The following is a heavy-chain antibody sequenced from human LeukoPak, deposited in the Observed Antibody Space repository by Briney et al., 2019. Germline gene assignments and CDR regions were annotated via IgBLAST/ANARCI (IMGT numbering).Heavy chain of an antibody. CDR2: IYHTGNR. V-gene: IGHV4-59*08. Sequence: SETLSLTCTVSGGSVSSDYWSWIRQPPGKGLEWIGYIYHTGNRDYNPSLKSRATISLDTSKNQFSLKLTSVTAADTAVYYCARQTTQLRFLEWLSHFDYWGQGTLVTVSS. D-gene: IGHD3-3*01. CDR3: ARQTTQLRFLEWLSHFDY. J-gene: IGHJ4*02. CDR1: GGSVSSDY.